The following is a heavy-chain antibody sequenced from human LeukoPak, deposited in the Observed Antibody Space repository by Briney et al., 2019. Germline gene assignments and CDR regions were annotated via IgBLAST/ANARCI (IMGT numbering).Heavy chain of an antibody. Sequence: GGSLRLSCEGSAFIFSGHWMNWVRQTPGKGLEWVASIKEDGSERQYVDSVKGRFTISRDNAKNSLYLQMSNLRAEDTAVYFCARGGGLDVWGQGATVTVSS. J-gene: IGHJ6*02. CDR1: AFIFSGHW. D-gene: IGHD2-15*01. CDR3: ARGGGLDV. CDR2: IKEDGSER. V-gene: IGHV3-7*03.